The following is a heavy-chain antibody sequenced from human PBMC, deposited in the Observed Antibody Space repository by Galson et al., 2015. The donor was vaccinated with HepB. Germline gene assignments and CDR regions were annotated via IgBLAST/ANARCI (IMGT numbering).Heavy chain of an antibody. CDR3: VYYYGSGSYGTNIDY. V-gene: IGHV3-66*01. D-gene: IGHD3-10*01. J-gene: IGHJ4*02. CDR1: GFTVSSNY. CDR2: IYSGGST. Sequence: SLRLSCAASGFTVSSNYMSWVRQAPGKGLEWVSVIYSGGSTYYADSVKGRFTISRDNSKNTLYLQMNSLRAEDTAAYYCVYYYGSGSYGTNIDYWGQGTLVTVSS.